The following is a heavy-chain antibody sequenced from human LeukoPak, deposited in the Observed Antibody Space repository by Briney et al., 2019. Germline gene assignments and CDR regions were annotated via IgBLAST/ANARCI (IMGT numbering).Heavy chain of an antibody. CDR3: AKDLEQTYSGWSTSYDD. Sequence: PGGCLRLSCAASGFTFSSYAMSWVRQVPGKGLEWVSAISSSGATTGYADSVKGRFTISRDNSKNTLYLLMNSLRAEDTALYYCAKDLEQTYSGWSTSYDDWGQGTLVTVS. CDR2: ISSSGATT. V-gene: IGHV3-23*01. CDR1: GFTFSSYA. D-gene: IGHD6-19*01. J-gene: IGHJ4*02.